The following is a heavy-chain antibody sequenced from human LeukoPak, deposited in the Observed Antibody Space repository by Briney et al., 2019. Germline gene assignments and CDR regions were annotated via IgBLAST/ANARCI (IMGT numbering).Heavy chain of an antibody. D-gene: IGHD2-15*01. CDR1: GFTFSSYG. CDR2: ISFHGRDK. J-gene: IGHJ4*02. CDR3: ARQDCSSGSCYLDY. Sequence: GRSLRLSCAASGFTFSSYGMHWVRQAPGKGLEWVAVISFHGRDKFYADSVKGRLTISRDNSQNTLFVQMNSLRAEDTAVYYCARQDCSSGSCYLDYWGQGILVTVSS. V-gene: IGHV3-30*19.